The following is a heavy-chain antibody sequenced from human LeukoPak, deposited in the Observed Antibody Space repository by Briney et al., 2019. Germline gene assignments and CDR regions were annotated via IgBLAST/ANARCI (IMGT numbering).Heavy chain of an antibody. V-gene: IGHV4-31*03. Sequence: PSQTLSLTCTVSGGSISSGGYYWSWIRQHPGKGLEWIGYIYYSGSTYYNPSLKSRVTISVDTSKNQFSLKLSSVTAADTAVYYCARSFVSSIAARHWYFDLWGRGTRVTVSS. CDR3: ARSFVSSIAARHWYFDL. CDR2: IYYSGST. CDR1: GGSISSGGYY. J-gene: IGHJ2*01. D-gene: IGHD6-6*01.